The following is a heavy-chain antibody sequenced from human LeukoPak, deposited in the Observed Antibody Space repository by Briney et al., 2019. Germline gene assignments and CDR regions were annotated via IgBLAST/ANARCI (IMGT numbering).Heavy chain of an antibody. CDR2: ICYSGST. J-gene: IGHJ6*04. Sequence: SQTLSLTCTVSGGSISSGGYYWSWIRQLPGKGLEWIGYICYSGSTYYNPSLKSRVTISVDTSKNQFSPKLSSVTAADTAAYYCARGAREVRRYGMDVWGKGTTVTVSS. CDR1: GGSISSGGYY. D-gene: IGHD3-10*01. V-gene: IGHV4-31*03. CDR3: ARGAREVRRYGMDV.